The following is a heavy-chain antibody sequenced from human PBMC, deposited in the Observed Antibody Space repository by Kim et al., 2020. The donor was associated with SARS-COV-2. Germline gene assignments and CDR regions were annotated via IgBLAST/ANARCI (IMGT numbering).Heavy chain of an antibody. J-gene: IGHJ5*02. CDR3: ARPRIVGATIDP. CDR2: IYYSGST. Sequence: SETLSLTCTVSAGYISSSSYYWGWIRQPPGNGLEWIGCIYYSGSTYDNPSLKSRVTISVDTSKKQFSLKLSSVTAADTAVYYCARPRIVGATIDPWGQGTLVTVSS. D-gene: IGHD1-26*01. CDR1: AGYISSSSYY. V-gene: IGHV4-39*01.